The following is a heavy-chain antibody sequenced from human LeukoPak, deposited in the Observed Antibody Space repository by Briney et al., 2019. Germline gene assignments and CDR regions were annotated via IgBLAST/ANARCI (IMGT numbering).Heavy chain of an antibody. CDR2: ISYDGSNK. Sequence: GGSLRLSCAASGFTFSSYVMHWVRQAPGKGLEWVAVISYDGSNKYYADSVKGRFTISRDNSKNTLYLQMNSLRAEDTAVYYCARDWFHAIDYWGQGTLVTVSS. CDR1: GFTFSSYV. CDR3: ARDWFHAIDY. D-gene: IGHD2/OR15-2a*01. J-gene: IGHJ4*02. V-gene: IGHV3-30*04.